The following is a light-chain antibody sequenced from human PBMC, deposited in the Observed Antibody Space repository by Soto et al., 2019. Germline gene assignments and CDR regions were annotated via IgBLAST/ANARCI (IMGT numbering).Light chain of an antibody. CDR1: QGISSW. CDR2: AAS. CDR3: QQANSFRPN. Sequence: DIQMTQSPSSVSASVGDRVTITCRASQGISSWLDWYQQKPGKAPKLLIYAASSLQSGVPSRFSGSGSGTDFTLTISSLQPEDFATYYCQQANSFRPNFGQGTRLEIK. J-gene: IGKJ5*01. V-gene: IGKV1D-12*01.